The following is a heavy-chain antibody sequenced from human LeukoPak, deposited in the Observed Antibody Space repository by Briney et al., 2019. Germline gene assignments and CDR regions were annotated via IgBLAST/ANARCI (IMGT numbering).Heavy chain of an antibody. V-gene: IGHV3-64*01. Sequence: PPGGSLRLYCAASGFTFSSYAMQWVRQAPGKGLEYVSAISSNGGSTYYANSVKGRFTISRDSSKNTLYLQMGSLRAEDMAVYYCARSVYDFWSGYYTQPFDYWGQGTLVTVSS. CDR1: GFTFSSYA. J-gene: IGHJ4*02. CDR3: ARSVYDFWSGYYTQPFDY. D-gene: IGHD3-3*01. CDR2: ISSNGGST.